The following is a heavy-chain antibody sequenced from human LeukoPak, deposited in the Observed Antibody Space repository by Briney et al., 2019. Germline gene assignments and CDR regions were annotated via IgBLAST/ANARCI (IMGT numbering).Heavy chain of an antibody. D-gene: IGHD1-1*01. V-gene: IGHV1-2*02. CDR2: INPSKGAT. CDR1: GYTITVYY. CDR3: GRDRHWNQGNFDY. Sequence: ASETVSCTAFGYTITVYYIHWVRQAPGQGLEWMGWINPSKGATNSAQKFQGRVTMTRDTSIGTAYMELNRLTYDDTAVYYCGRDRHWNQGNFDYWGQGTLVT. J-gene: IGHJ4*02.